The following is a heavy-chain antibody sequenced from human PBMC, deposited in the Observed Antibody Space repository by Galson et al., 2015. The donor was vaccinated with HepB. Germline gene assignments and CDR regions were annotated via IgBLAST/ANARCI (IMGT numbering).Heavy chain of an antibody. V-gene: IGHV4-30-4*01. J-gene: IGHJ6*03. CDR1: GGSISSGDYY. D-gene: IGHD3-22*01. Sequence: TLSLTCTVSGGSISSGDYYWSWIRQPPGKGLEWIGYIYYSGSTYYNPSLKSRVTISVDTSKNQFSLKLSSVTAADTAVYYCARSRYYDSSGYFEGYYYYMDVWGKGTTVTVSS. CDR2: IYYSGST. CDR3: ARSRYYDSSGYFEGYYYYMDV.